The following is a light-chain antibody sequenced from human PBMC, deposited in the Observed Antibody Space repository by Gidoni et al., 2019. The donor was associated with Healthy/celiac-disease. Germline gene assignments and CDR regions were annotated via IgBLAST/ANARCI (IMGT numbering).Light chain of an antibody. J-gene: IGKJ2*01. CDR2: AAS. CDR1: QSISSD. Sequence: IQITQSPSSLSASVGDRVTITGRASQSISSDLNWYQQKPGKAPKLLIYAASSLQSGVPSRFSGSGSGTDFTLTISSLQPEDFATYYCQQSYSTPYTFGQGTKLEIK. V-gene: IGKV1-39*01. CDR3: QQSYSTPYT.